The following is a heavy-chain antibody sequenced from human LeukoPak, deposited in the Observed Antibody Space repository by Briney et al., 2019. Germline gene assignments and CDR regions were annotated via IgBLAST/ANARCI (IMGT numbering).Heavy chain of an antibody. V-gene: IGHV4-34*01. CDR1: GGSFSGYY. Sequence: SETLSLTCAVYGGSFSGYYWSWIRQPPGKGLEWIGEINHSGSTNYNPSLKSRVTISVDTSKNQFSLKLSSVTAADTAVYYCARATKLLWFGESWPYYFDYWGQGTLVTVSS. CDR3: ARATKLLWFGESWPYYFDY. CDR2: INHSGST. J-gene: IGHJ4*02. D-gene: IGHD3-10*01.